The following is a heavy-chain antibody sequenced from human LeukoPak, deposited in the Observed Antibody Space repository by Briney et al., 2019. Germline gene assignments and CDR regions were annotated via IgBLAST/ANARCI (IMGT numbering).Heavy chain of an antibody. CDR3: ARVDPSSSWYRGYSDY. CDR2: INPNSGGT. J-gene: IGHJ4*02. Sequence: SEKVSCKASGYTFTAYHIHWVRQAPGQGLEWMGRINPNSGGTNYAQKFQGRVTMTRDTSISTAYMELSRLRSDDTAVYYCARVDPSSSWYRGYSDYWGQGTLVTVSS. V-gene: IGHV1-2*06. CDR1: GYTFTAYH. D-gene: IGHD6-13*01.